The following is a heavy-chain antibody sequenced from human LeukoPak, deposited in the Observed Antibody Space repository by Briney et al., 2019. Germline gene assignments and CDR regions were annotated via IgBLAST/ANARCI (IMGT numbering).Heavy chain of an antibody. CDR2: MNQDGSAK. Sequence: GGSLRLSCAASGFTFSNYWMTWVRQTPGKGLEWVANMNQDGSAKGYVDSVKGRLTISRDNAKNSLYLQLNSLRAEDTAVYYCARDLTYYDYDMDVWGQGTTVTVSS. CDR3: ARDLTYYDYDMDV. J-gene: IGHJ6*01. CDR1: GFTFSNYW. V-gene: IGHV3-7*01.